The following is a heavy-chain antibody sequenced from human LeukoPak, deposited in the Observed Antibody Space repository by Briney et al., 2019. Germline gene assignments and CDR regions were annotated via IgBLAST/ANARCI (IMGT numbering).Heavy chain of an antibody. CDR3: TRGSIAYYYMDV. D-gene: IGHD3-22*01. J-gene: IGHJ6*03. CDR1: GGSISSDNYH. Sequence: SETLSLTCTVSGGSISSDNYHWSWIRQPAGKGLEWIGRIYTSGSTNYNPSLKSRVTISVDTSKNQFSLKLSSVTAADTAVYYCTRGSIAYYYMDVWGKGTTVTISS. CDR2: IYTSGST. V-gene: IGHV4-61*02.